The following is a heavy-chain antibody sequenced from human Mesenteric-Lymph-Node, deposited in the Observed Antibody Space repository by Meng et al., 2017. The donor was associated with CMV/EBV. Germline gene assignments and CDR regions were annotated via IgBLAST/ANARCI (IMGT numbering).Heavy chain of an antibody. CDR3: ARDLGGCSSTSCYIYYYYGMNV. Sequence: SCKASGFTFSSYWMHWVRQAPGKGLVWVSRINSDGSSTSYVDSVKGRFTISRDNAKNSLYLQMNSLRAEDTAVYYCARDLGGCSSTSCYIYYYYGMNVWGQGTTVTVSS. CDR1: GFTFSSYW. V-gene: IGHV3-74*01. CDR2: INSDGSST. J-gene: IGHJ6*02. D-gene: IGHD2-2*02.